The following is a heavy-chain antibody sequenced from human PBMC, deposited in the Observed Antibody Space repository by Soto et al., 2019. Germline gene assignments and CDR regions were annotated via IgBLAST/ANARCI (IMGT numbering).Heavy chain of an antibody. CDR1: GYTFTSYD. V-gene: IGHV1-8*01. J-gene: IGHJ3*02. CDR2: MNPNSGNT. Sequence: ASVKVSFKASGYTFTSYDINGVLQSASRWRDGMGWMNPNSGNTGYAQKFQGRVTMTRNTSISTAYMELSSLRSEDTAVYYCAAFGVTTMTAFDIWGQGTMVTVSS. D-gene: IGHD4-17*01. CDR3: AAFGVTTMTAFDI.